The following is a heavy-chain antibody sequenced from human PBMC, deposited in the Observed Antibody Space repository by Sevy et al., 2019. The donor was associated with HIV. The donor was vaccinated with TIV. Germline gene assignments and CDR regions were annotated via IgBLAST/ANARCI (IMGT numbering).Heavy chain of an antibody. CDR3: VKARPGGWFTELDS. J-gene: IGHJ4*02. V-gene: IGHV3-30*18. Sequence: GGSLRLSCAVSGFTFSNYGMHWVRQAPGKGLEWVTLISYDGGNQYYADSVKGRFAISRDNSKNTLYLQMNSLRFEDTAVYYCVKARPGGWFTELDSWGQGTLVTVSS. CDR1: GFTFSNYG. D-gene: IGHD6-19*01. CDR2: ISYDGGNQ.